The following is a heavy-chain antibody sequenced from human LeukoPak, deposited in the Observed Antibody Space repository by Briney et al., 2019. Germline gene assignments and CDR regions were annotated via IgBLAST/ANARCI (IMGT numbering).Heavy chain of an antibody. J-gene: IGHJ4*02. CDR2: ISSGSSTR. V-gene: IGHV3-48*02. Sequence: PGGSLRLSCAASGFTFSSYSMNWVRQAPGKGLEWVSYISSGSSTRFYADSVKGRFTISRDNAKNSLYLQMNSLRDVDTAVYYCARDNEQYSSSSFFDYWGQGTLVTVSS. CDR3: ARDNEQYSSSSFFDY. CDR1: GFTFSSYS. D-gene: IGHD6-6*01.